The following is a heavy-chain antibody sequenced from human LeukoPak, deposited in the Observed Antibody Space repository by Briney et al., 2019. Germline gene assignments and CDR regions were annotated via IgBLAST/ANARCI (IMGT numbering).Heavy chain of an antibody. D-gene: IGHD2-2*01. CDR2: IYYSGST. CDR3: ARVQGLDIVVVPAAGMGAFDI. CDR1: GGSITNYY. V-gene: IGHV4-59*01. J-gene: IGHJ3*02. Sequence: SETLSLTCTMSGGSITNYYWSWIRQPPGKGLEWIGYIYYSGSTNYNPSLKSRVTISVDTSKNQFSLKLSSVTAADTAVYYCARVQGLDIVVVPAAGMGAFDIWGQGTMVTVSS.